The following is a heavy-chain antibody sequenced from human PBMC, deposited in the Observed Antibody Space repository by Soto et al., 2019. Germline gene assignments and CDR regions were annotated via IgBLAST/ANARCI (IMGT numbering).Heavy chain of an antibody. CDR1: GFTFSSYA. CDR3: AKLTPHADYDILTGAPSSYYYYMDV. Sequence: GGSLRLSCAASGFTFSSYAMSWVRQAPGKGLEWVSAISGSGGSTYYADSVKGRFTISRDNSKNTLYLQMNSLRAEDTAVYYCAKLTPHADYDILTGAPSSYYYYMDVWGKGTTVTVSS. D-gene: IGHD3-9*01. CDR2: ISGSGGST. V-gene: IGHV3-23*01. J-gene: IGHJ6*03.